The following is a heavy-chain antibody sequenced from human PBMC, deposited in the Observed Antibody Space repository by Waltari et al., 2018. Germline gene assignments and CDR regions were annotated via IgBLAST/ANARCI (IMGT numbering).Heavy chain of an antibody. J-gene: IGHJ6*02. CDR1: GFTFSSYA. D-gene: IGHD3-3*01. V-gene: IGHV3-23*01. CDR2: ISGSGGST. Sequence: EVQLLESGGGLVQPGGSLRLSCAASGFTFSSYAMSWVRQAPGKGLEWVSAISGSGGSTYYADSVKGRFTISRDNSKNTLYLQMNSLRADDTAVYYCARDGVYDYWSGYRGRKGMDVWGQGTTVIVSS. CDR3: ARDGVYDYWSGYRGRKGMDV.